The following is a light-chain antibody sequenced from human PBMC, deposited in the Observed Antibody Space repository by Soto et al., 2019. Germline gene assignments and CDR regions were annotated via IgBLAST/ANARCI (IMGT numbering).Light chain of an antibody. CDR2: GNN. CDR3: ATWDDSLDVHV. Sequence: QSVLTQPPSASGTPGQTITISCSGGSSNIGINTVNWYEHLPGTAPRLLIYGNNQRPSGVPDRFSGSKSGTSASLAISGLQSEDEGHYYCATWDDSLDVHVFGTGTKRTVL. CDR1: SSNIGINT. J-gene: IGLJ1*01. V-gene: IGLV1-44*01.